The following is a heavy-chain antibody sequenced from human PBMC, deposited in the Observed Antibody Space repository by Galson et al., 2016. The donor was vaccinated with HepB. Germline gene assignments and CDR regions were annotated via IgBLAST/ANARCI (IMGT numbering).Heavy chain of an antibody. J-gene: IGHJ4*02. CDR2: TYFRSKWYN. CDR3: ARDVGSTLAARSFDY. Sequence: CAISGDSVSSTTAAWHWIRQSPSRGLEWLGRTYFRSKWYNDYTMSVKSRIIISPDSSKNQFSLQLNSATPEDTAVYYCARDVGSTLAARSFDYWGQGTLVTVSS. V-gene: IGHV6-1*01. D-gene: IGHD6-6*01. CDR1: GDSVSSTTAA.